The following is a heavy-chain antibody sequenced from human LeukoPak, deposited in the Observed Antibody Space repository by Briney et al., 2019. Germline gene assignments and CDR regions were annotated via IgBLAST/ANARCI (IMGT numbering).Heavy chain of an antibody. D-gene: IGHD5-24*01. CDR2: ISSSSSYI. CDR3: ARGTGYNPYYFDY. Sequence: GGSLRLSCAASGFTFSSYSMNWVRQAPGKGLEWVSSISSSSSYIYYADSVKGRFTISRDNAKNSLYLQMNSLRVEDTAVYYCARGTGYNPYYFDYWGQGTLVTVSS. CDR1: GFTFSSYS. V-gene: IGHV3-21*01. J-gene: IGHJ4*02.